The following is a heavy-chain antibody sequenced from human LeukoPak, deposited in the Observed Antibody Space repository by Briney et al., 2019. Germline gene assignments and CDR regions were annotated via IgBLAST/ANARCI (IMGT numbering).Heavy chain of an antibody. Sequence: ETLSLTCTVSGGSISSYYGSWIRQPAGKGLEWIGCVYTSGSANYTPSLQSRVTMSLDTSQTQFSLKLSSVPAADTAVYYCASEQVGNYYYYMDVWGKGTTVTVSS. CDR1: GGSISSYY. V-gene: IGHV4-4*07. CDR3: ASEQVGNYYYYMDV. J-gene: IGHJ6*03. CDR2: VYTSGSA.